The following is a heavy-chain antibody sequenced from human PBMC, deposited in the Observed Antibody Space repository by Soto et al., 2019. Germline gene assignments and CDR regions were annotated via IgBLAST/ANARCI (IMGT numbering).Heavy chain of an antibody. V-gene: IGHV4-39*01. CDR2: IYYSGST. CDR1: GGSISSSSYY. D-gene: IGHD3-22*01. Sequence: SETLSLTCTVSGGSISSSSYYWGWIRQPPGKGLEWIGSIYYSGSTYYNPSLKSRVTISVDTSKNQFSLKLSSVTAADTAVYYCARQRKDTMIVVVTIFDYWGQGTLVTV. J-gene: IGHJ4*02. CDR3: ARQRKDTMIVVVTIFDY.